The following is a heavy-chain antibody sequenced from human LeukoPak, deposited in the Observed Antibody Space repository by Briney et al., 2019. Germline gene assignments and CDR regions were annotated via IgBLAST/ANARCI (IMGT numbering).Heavy chain of an antibody. Sequence: SGPTLVNPTQTLTLTCTFSGFSLSTSGVGVGWIRQPPGKALEWLALIYWDDDKRYSPSLKSRLTITKDTSKNQVVLTMTNMDPVDTATYYCAHYSGSYPDYYYYYYMDVWGKGTTVTVSS. CDR3: AHYSGSYPDYYYYYYMDV. CDR2: IYWDDDK. CDR1: GFSLSTSGVG. D-gene: IGHD1-26*01. J-gene: IGHJ6*03. V-gene: IGHV2-5*02.